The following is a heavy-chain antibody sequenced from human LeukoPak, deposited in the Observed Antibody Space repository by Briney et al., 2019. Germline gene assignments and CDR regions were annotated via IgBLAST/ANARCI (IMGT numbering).Heavy chain of an antibody. D-gene: IGHD3/OR15-3a*01. CDR3: ATVIYRSDRWFDR. CDR1: GYRLSDLS. J-gene: IGHJ5*02. V-gene: IGHV1-24*01. Sequence: ASVKVSCKVSGYRLSDLSMHWVRQAPGIGLEWMGGFDPEVGKTIYAQKFQGRVTMTEDKSTDTVYMELSSLKFDDTAVYYCATVIYRSDRWFDRWGQGTLVTVSS. CDR2: FDPEVGKT.